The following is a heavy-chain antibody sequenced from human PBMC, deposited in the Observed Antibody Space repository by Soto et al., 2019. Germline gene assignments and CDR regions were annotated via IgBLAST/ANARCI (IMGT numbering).Heavy chain of an antibody. CDR1: GGTFSSYT. D-gene: IGHD3-10*01. J-gene: IGHJ4*02. Sequence: QVQLVQSGAEVKKPGSSVKVSCKASGGTFSSYTISWVRQAPGQGLEWMGRIIPILGIANYAQKFQGRVTITADKSTSTADVELSSLRSEDTAVYCWAREEYYYGSGGFFDYWGQGTLVTVSS. V-gene: IGHV1-69*08. CDR3: AREEYYYGSGGFFDY. CDR2: IIPILGIA.